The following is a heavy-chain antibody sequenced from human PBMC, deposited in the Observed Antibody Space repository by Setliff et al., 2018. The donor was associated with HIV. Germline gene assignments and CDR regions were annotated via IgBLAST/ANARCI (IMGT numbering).Heavy chain of an antibody. J-gene: IGHJ6*04. CDR1: GGSFSGYS. D-gene: IGHD3-3*01. V-gene: IGHV4-34*01. CDR2: MNHSEH. Sequence: PSETLSLTCAVYGGSFSGYSWTWIRQSPGKGLEWIGEMNHSEHYYNPTLKSRVTISMGTSKNQFSLELSSVTAADTALYYCARTITTFGVIGRGGRMDVWGKGTTVTVSS. CDR3: ARTITTFGVIGRGGRMDV.